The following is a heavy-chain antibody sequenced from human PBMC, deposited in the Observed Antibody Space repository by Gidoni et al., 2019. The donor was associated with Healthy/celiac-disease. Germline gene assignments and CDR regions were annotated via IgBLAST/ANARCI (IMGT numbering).Heavy chain of an antibody. CDR1: GFSFSPYA. Sequence: EVQLLESGGGLVQPGGSQRLSCATSGFSFSPYAMTWVRQGPGKGLEWVSAISGSGGSTFYADSVKGRFTISRDNSKNTLCLQMNSLRAEDTAVYYCAKPTSGTYGFDFWGQGTLVTVSS. J-gene: IGHJ4*02. CDR2: ISGSGGST. CDR3: AKPTSGTYGFDF. D-gene: IGHD1-26*01. V-gene: IGHV3-23*01.